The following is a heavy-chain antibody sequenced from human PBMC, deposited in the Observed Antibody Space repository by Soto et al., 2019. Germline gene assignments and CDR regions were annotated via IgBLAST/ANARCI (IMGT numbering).Heavy chain of an antibody. J-gene: IGHJ4*02. D-gene: IGHD3-9*01. Sequence: QLQLQESGPGLVKPSETLSLTCTVSGGSISSSSYYWGWIRQPPGKGLEWIGSIYYSGSTYYNPSLKSRVTISVDTSKNQFSLKLSSVTAADTAVYYCARPHFDWYRHGYFDYWGQGTLVTVSS. CDR3: ARPHFDWYRHGYFDY. CDR2: IYYSGST. V-gene: IGHV4-39*01. CDR1: GGSISSSSYY.